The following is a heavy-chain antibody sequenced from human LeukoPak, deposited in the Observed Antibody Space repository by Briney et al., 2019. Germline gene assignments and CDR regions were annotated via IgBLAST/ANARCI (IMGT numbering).Heavy chain of an antibody. CDR1: GYTFTSYG. CDR2: ISAYKGNT. D-gene: IGHD4-17*01. V-gene: IGHV1-18*01. Sequence: ASVKVSCKASGYTFTSYGISWVRQAPGQGRECVGWISAYKGNTNYAQKLQGTVTITTGTSTSTAYMELRSLRSDDTAVYYCARGGWTTVTNFDYWGQGTLVTVSS. J-gene: IGHJ4*02. CDR3: ARGGWTTVTNFDY.